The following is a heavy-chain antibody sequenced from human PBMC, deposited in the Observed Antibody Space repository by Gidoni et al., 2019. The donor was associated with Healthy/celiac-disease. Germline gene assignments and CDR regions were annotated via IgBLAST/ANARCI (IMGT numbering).Heavy chain of an antibody. D-gene: IGHD5-12*01. J-gene: IGHJ6*02. Sequence: QVQLQESGPGLVKPSETLSLTCTVSGGSISGYDWSWIRQPPGKGLEWIGYIYYSGSTNYNPSLKSRVTLAVDTSKNQFSLKLSSVTAADTAVYYCARGGHSGYDLSPDYGMDVWGQGTTVTVSS. CDR2: IYYSGST. CDR1: GGSISGYD. CDR3: ARGGHSGYDLSPDYGMDV. V-gene: IGHV4-59*08.